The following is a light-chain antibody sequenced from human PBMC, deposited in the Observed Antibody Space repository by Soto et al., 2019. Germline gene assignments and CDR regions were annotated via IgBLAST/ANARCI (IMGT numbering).Light chain of an antibody. Sequence: QSVLTQSPSASASLGASVKLTCTLSSGHSDFAIAWHQQQLEKGPRYLMKLDIDGSHSKGDRISDRFSGSSSGAERYLTIASLQSEDEADYYCQTWGSGIVVFGGGTKLTVL. J-gene: IGLJ2*01. CDR3: QTWGSGIVV. CDR1: SGHSDFA. CDR2: LDIDGSH. V-gene: IGLV4-69*01.